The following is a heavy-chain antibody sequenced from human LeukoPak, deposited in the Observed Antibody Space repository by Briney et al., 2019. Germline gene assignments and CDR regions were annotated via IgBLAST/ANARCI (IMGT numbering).Heavy chain of an antibody. CDR3: ARDGLTYYYGSGSYYDY. CDR1: GFTFSSYW. Sequence: PGGSLRLSCAASGFTFSSYWMHWVRQAPGKGLVWVSRINSDGSSTSYADSVKGRFTISRDNAKNTLYLQMNSLRAEDTAVYYCARDGLTYYYGSGSYYDYWGQGTLVTVSS. CDR2: INSDGSST. J-gene: IGHJ4*02. V-gene: IGHV3-74*01. D-gene: IGHD3-10*01.